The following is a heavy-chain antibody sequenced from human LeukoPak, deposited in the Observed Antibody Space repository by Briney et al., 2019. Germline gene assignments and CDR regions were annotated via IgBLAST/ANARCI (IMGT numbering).Heavy chain of an antibody. CDR3: ARGWGVAAAVIDAFDI. CDR1: GYTFTGCY. CDR2: INPNSGGT. D-gene: IGHD6-13*01. V-gene: IGHV1-2*04. Sequence: ASVKVSCKASGYTFTGCYMHWVRQAPGQGLEWVGWINPNSGGTNYAQKFQGWVTMTRDTSISTAYMELSRLRSDDTAVYYCARGWGVAAAVIDAFDIWGQGTMVTVSS. J-gene: IGHJ3*02.